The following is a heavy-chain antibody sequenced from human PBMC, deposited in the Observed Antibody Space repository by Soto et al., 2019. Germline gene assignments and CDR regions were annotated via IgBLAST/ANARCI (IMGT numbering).Heavy chain of an antibody. V-gene: IGHV1-8*01. Sequence: HVQLVQSGAEVKKPGASVKVSCKASGYTFTSYDINWVRQATGQGLERLGWMNPNSGNTGYAQKFQGRVTMTRNTSIITAHRKQSSLCSEVTALYYCVREGVRGMDVWGQGTTVTVSS. CDR1: GYTFTSYD. J-gene: IGHJ6*02. D-gene: IGHD3-16*01. CDR3: VREGVRGMDV. CDR2: MNPNSGNT.